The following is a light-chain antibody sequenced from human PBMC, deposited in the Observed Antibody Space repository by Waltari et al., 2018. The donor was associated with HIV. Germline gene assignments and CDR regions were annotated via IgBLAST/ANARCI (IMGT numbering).Light chain of an antibody. CDR2: GAS. J-gene: IGKJ2*01. Sequence: AIQMTQSPSSLSASIGDRVTITCLASQGIRNDLAWYQQQPGKAPKLLISGASSLQTGVPSRFSGSGSDTDFTLTIDNLQPEDFATYYCLQDYNYPRTFGQGTRLEIK. V-gene: IGKV1-6*02. CDR3: LQDYNYPRT. CDR1: QGIRND.